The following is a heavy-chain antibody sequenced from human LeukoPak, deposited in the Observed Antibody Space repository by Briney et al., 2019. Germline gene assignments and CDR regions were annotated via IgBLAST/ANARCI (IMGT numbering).Heavy chain of an antibody. J-gene: IGHJ6*02. CDR3: ARLVYDSSGYYLSPYYYYGMDV. CDR2: IYYSGST. CDR1: GGSISSYY. V-gene: IGHV4-59*08. Sequence: PSETLSLTCTVSGGSISSYYWGWLRQPPGKGLEWIGYIYYSGSTNYNPSLKSRVTISVATSKNQFSLKLSSVTAADTAVYYCARLVYDSSGYYLSPYYYYGMDVWGQGTTVTVSS. D-gene: IGHD3-22*01.